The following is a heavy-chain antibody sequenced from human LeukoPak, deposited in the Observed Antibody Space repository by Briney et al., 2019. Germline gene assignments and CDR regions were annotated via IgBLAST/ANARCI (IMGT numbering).Heavy chain of an antibody. CDR3: ARLYDYGDYYFDY. D-gene: IGHD4-17*01. Sequence: TSETLSLTCAVYGGSFSGYYWSWIRQPPGKGLEWIGEIKHSGSTNYNPPLKSRVTISVDTLKNKFSLKLSSVTAADTAVYYCARLYDYGDYYFDYWGQGTLVTVSS. CDR2: IKHSGST. J-gene: IGHJ4*02. CDR1: GGSFSGYY. V-gene: IGHV4-34*01.